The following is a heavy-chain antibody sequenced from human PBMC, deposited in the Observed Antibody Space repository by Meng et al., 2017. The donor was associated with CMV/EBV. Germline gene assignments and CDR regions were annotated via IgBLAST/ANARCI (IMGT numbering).Heavy chain of an antibody. Sequence: GESLKISCATSGFTFSSYSMNWVRQALGKGLEWVSYISSSSSTIYYADSVKGRFTISRDNAKNSLYLQMNSLRAEDTAVYYCARDDYDFWSGYYYGYYYYYGMDVWGQGTTVTVSS. D-gene: IGHD3-3*01. CDR1: GFTFSSYS. CDR3: ARDDYDFWSGYYYGYYYYYGMDV. J-gene: IGHJ6*02. CDR2: ISSSSSTI. V-gene: IGHV3-48*04.